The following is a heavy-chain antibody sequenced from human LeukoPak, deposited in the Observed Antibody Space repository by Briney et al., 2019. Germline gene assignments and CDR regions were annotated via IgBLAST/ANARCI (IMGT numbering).Heavy chain of an antibody. V-gene: IGHV1-24*01. CDR1: GYTLTELS. Sequence: GAPVKVSCKVSGYTLTELSMHWVRQAPGKGLEWMGGFDPEDGETIYAQKFQGRVTMTEDTSTDTAYMELSSLRSEDTAAYYCATGIAVAGTYPFDYWGQGTLVTVSS. CDR2: FDPEDGET. CDR3: ATGIAVAGTYPFDY. D-gene: IGHD6-19*01. J-gene: IGHJ4*02.